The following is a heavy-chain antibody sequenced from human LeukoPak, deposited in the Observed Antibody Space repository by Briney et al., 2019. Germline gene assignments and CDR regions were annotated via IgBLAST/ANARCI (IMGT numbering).Heavy chain of an antibody. J-gene: IGHJ4*02. CDR1: GGSFSGYY. Sequence: KPSETLSLTRAAYGGSFSGYYWSWIRQPPGKGLEWIGEINHSGSTNYNPSLKSRVTISVDTSKNQFSLRLSSVTAADTAVYYCARGPPQLSPYYFDYWGQGTLVTVSS. CDR2: INHSGST. CDR3: ARGPPQLSPYYFDY. V-gene: IGHV4-34*01. D-gene: IGHD6-13*01.